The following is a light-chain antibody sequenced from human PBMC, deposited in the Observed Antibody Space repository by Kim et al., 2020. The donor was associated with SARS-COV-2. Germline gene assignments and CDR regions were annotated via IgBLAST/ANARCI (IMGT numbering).Light chain of an antibody. CDR1: QCVRCSY. Sequence: PGERATPSCRASQCVRCSYLSWYRRSPCQAPSLLIYGASRRATGIPDRFSGSGSGTDCSLTITRLDPQDFAVYYCQLYNNWRPITFCDGTR. CDR3: QLYNNWRPIT. CDR2: GAS. V-gene: IGKV3-20*01. J-gene: IGKJ5*01.